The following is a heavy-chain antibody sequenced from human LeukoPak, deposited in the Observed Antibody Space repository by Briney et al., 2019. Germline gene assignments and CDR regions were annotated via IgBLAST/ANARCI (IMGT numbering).Heavy chain of an antibody. CDR1: GGSISSNNC. V-gene: IGHV4-4*02. D-gene: IGHD6-19*01. CDR2: IFHTGIT. CDR3: ARFRQWLGYFAY. Sequence: SETLSLTCAVSGGSISSNNCWSWVRQPPGKGLEWIGEIFHTGITNYNPSLKSRVTISVDKSKNLFSLKLSSVTAADTAVYYCARFRQWLGYFAYWGQGTLVIVSS. J-gene: IGHJ4*02.